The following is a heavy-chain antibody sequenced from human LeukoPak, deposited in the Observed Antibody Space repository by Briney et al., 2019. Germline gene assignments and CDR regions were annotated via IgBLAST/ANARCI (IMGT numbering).Heavy chain of an antibody. Sequence: ASVKVSCKASGYTFTGYYIHWVRQAPGQGLEWMAWINPDSGGTNYAQKFQGRVTMTRDTSISTAYMELGRLRSDDTAVYYCARGRLGTWFGELKAWGQGTLVTVSS. CDR1: GYTFTGYY. CDR2: INPDSGGT. J-gene: IGHJ5*02. CDR3: ARGRLGTWFGELKA. V-gene: IGHV1-2*02. D-gene: IGHD3-10*01.